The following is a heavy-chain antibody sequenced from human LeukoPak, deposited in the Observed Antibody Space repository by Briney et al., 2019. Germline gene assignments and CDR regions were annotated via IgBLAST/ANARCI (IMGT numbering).Heavy chain of an antibody. CDR1: GFTFSSYA. V-gene: IGHV3-23*01. Sequence: GGSLRLSCAASGFTFSSYAMSWVRQAPGKGLEWVSAISGSGGSTYYADSVKGRFTISRDNSKNTLYLQMNSLRAEGTAVYYCARSGYSSSWYYYGMDVWGQGTTVTVSS. CDR2: ISGSGGST. D-gene: IGHD6-13*01. CDR3: ARSGYSSSWYYYGMDV. J-gene: IGHJ6*02.